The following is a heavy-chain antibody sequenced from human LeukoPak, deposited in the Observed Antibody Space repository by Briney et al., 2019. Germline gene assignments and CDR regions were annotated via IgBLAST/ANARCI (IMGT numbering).Heavy chain of an antibody. CDR2: IYHSGST. Sequence: SSETLSLTCAVSGGSISSSNWWSWVRQPPDKGLEWIGEIYHSGSTNYNPSLQGRVTISVDTSKNQFSLKLSSVTAADTAVYYCARDLDREQQLVYYFDYWGQGTLVTVSS. V-gene: IGHV4-4*02. J-gene: IGHJ4*02. CDR3: ARDLDREQQLVYYFDY. CDR1: GGSISSSNW. D-gene: IGHD6-13*01.